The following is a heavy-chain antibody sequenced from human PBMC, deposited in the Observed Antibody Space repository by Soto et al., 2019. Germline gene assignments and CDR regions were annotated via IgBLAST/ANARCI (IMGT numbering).Heavy chain of an antibody. J-gene: IGHJ6*03. CDR3: ARFLEWFGDYMDV. D-gene: IGHD3-3*01. CDR2: ISSSGSTI. Sequence: GGSLRLSCAASGFSFSTYAMSWVRQAPGKGLEWVSYISSSGSTIYYADSVKGRFTISRDNAKNSLYLQMNSLRAEDTAVYYCARFLEWFGDYMDVWGKGTTVTVSS. V-gene: IGHV3-11*01. CDR1: GFSFSTYA.